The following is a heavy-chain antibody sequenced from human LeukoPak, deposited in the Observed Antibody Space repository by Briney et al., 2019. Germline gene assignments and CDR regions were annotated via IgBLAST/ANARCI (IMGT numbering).Heavy chain of an antibody. CDR1: GFTFDDYG. J-gene: IGHJ6*02. Sequence: GGSLRLSCAASGFTFDDYGMSWVRQAPGKGLEWVSDINWKGQSTNYADSVKGRFTISRDNAKNSLYLQMNSLRAEDTALYYCARDFGQRRDFYYYGLDVWGQGTTVTVSS. CDR3: ARDFGQRRDFYYYGLDV. CDR2: INWKGQST. V-gene: IGHV3-20*04. D-gene: IGHD3-3*01.